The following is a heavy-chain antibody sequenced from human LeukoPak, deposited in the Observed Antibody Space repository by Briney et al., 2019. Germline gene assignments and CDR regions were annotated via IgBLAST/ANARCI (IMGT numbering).Heavy chain of an antibody. Sequence: SETLSLTCTVSGDSINSGVYYWSWIRQPPGKGLEWFGYIHSGGNAYFNPSVEGRITISLDKSQNQIFLKLTSVSAADTAVYFCARDHYDSRGDYVVEYWGQGTLVTVSS. CDR1: GDSINSGVYY. CDR2: IHSGGNA. V-gene: IGHV4-31*03. J-gene: IGHJ4*02. D-gene: IGHD3-22*01. CDR3: ARDHYDSRGDYVVEY.